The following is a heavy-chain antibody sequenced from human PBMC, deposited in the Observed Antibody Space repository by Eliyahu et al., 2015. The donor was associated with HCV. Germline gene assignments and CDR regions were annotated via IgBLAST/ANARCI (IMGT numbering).Heavy chain of an antibody. CDR3: VKEAGSYEGWDFDY. J-gene: IGHJ4*02. Sequence: GKGLEYVSAISSNGGSTYYADSVKGRFTISRDNSKNTLYLQMSSLRAEDTAVYYCVKEAGSYEGWDFDYWGQGTLVTVSS. D-gene: IGHD1-26*01. CDR2: ISSNGGST. V-gene: IGHV3-64D*06.